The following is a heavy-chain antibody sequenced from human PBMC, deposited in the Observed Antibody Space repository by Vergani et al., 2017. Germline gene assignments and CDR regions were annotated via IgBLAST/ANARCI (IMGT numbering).Heavy chain of an antibody. Sequence: QVQLEESGPGLVKPSETLSLTCTVPGGSFNTYYWTWIRQSPGKGLEWIGYIYSTGSTNYNPSLNSRVTRSVDTSKSQFSLKLRSVTAADTAVYFCTRVMYRDESSTGYRLEGMDIWGQGTTVTISS. CDR1: GGSFNTYY. V-gene: IGHV4-59*13. J-gene: IGHJ6*02. D-gene: IGHD3-9*01. CDR3: TRVMYRDESSTGYRLEGMDI. CDR2: IYSTGST.